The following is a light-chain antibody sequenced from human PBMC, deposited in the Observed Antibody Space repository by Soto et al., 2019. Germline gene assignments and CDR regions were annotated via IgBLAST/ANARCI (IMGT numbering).Light chain of an antibody. J-gene: IGLJ2*01. CDR3: SSYTSSNTPVV. Sequence: QSALTQPASVSGSPGQSITISCTGTSSDVGGYNYVSWYQQHPGKARKLMIYDVSNRPSGVSNRFSGSKSGNTASLTISGLQAEDEADYYCSSYTSSNTPVVFGGGTKLTVL. CDR1: SSDVGGYNY. CDR2: DVS. V-gene: IGLV2-14*01.